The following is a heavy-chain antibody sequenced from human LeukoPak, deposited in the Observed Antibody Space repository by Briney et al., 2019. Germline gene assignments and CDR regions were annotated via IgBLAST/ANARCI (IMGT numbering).Heavy chain of an antibody. CDR2: ISGGSGNI. CDR1: GFTFSNYA. D-gene: IGHD3-10*01. CDR3: AKGSDYYGSVTSKKTD. J-gene: IGHJ4*02. Sequence: GGPLRLSCSVSGFTFSNYAMHWVRQAPGKGLEWVSLISGGSGNIYYVDSVEGRFTISRDNSKNTLYVQMTSLRAEDTAIYYCAKGSDYYGSVTSKKTDWGQGTLVTVSS. V-gene: IGHV3-23*01.